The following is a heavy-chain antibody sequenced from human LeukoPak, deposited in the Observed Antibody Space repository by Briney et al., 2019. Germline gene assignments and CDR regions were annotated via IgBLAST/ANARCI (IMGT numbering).Heavy chain of an antibody. CDR3: ARTREQWQVLDY. V-gene: IGHV3-7*01. Sequence: GGSLRLSCAASGFTFSSYWMSWVRQAPGKGLEWVANIKQDGSEKYYVDSVKGRFTISRDNSRNMVYLQMNSLRADDTAVYYCARTREQWQVLDYWGQGTLVTVSS. D-gene: IGHD6-19*01. CDR2: IKQDGSEK. J-gene: IGHJ4*02. CDR1: GFTFSSYW.